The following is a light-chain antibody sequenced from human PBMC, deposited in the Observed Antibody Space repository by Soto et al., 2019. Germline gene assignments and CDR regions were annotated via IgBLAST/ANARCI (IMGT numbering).Light chain of an antibody. CDR2: DAS. Sequence: EIVLTQSPGTLSLSPGERATLSCRASQSVSSSSLAWYQQKRGQAPRLLIHDASSRATGIPDRFSGSGSGTDFTLTISSLQSEDFAVYYCQQYNNWPPTFGQGTKVDIK. J-gene: IGKJ1*01. CDR1: QSVSSSS. CDR3: QQYNNWPPT. V-gene: IGKV3-20*01.